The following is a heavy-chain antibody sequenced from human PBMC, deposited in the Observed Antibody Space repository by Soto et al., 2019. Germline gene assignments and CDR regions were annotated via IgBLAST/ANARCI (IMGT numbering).Heavy chain of an antibody. CDR1: GYTLTELS. D-gene: IGHD3-10*01. CDR2: FDPEDGEK. CDR3: ATGAVRGYYGSGGESSSDY. Sequence: ASGKVCCKVSGYTLTELSMNWVLRSRLKGLEWMGGFDPEDGEKIYAQKFHGRVTMTEDTSTDTAYMELSSQRSEDTAVYYCATGAVRGYYGSGGESSSDYWGQGTLVTVSS. V-gene: IGHV1-24*01. J-gene: IGHJ4*02.